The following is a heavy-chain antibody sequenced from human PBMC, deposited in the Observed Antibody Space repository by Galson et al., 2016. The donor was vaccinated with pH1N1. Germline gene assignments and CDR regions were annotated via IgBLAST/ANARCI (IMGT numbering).Heavy chain of an antibody. Sequence: SLRLSCAASGFTFTNFWMTWVRQAPGGGLEWVANIKEDGSHQNYVDSVKGRFTISRDTAKNSLYLQMNSLRADDTGVYYCARAIAAPEAHWGLGTLVTVPS. V-gene: IGHV3-7*01. CDR1: GFTFTNFW. D-gene: IGHD6-13*01. CDR3: ARAIAAPEAH. J-gene: IGHJ4*02. CDR2: IKEDGSHQ.